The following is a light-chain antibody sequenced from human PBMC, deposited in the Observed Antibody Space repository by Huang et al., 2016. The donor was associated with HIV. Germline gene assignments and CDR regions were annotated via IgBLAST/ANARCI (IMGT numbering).Light chain of an antibody. CDR3: QQSYSALSS. J-gene: IGKJ5*01. CDR1: QSINTY. V-gene: IGKV1-39*01. CDR2: SAS. Sequence: IQMTQSPTSLSASVGDRVSIVCRASQSINTYLNWYQQKPGKAPKLLISSASTLHSGVPSRFSGSGSGTEFTLTIRGLQLDDFATYYCQQSYSALSSFGPGTRL.